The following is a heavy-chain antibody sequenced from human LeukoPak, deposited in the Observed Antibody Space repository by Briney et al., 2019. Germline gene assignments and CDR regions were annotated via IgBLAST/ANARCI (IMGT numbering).Heavy chain of an antibody. CDR1: GFTFTSYS. D-gene: IGHD2-15*01. CDR3: GTSQAVGGSFRFDP. V-gene: IGHV3-23*01. Sequence: GGSLRLSCAAPGFTFTSYSINWVRQAPGKGLEWVSVISGSGGSTYSADSVKGRFTISRDNSKNTLYLQMNSLRAEDTTVYFCGTSQAVGGSFRFDPWGQGTLVTVSS. CDR2: ISGSGGST. J-gene: IGHJ5*02.